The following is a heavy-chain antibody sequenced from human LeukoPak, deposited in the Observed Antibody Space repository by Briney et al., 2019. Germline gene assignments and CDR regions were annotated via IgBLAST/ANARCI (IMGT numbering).Heavy chain of an antibody. Sequence: SETLSLTCTVSGGSISSYYWSWIRQPAGEGLEWIGRIYTSGSTNYNPSLKSRVTMSVETSKSQFSLKLSSVTAADTAVYYCARALESNYGYYFDYGGQGTRVTVSS. CDR1: GGSISSYY. J-gene: IGHJ4*02. D-gene: IGHD4-11*01. V-gene: IGHV4-4*07. CDR3: ARALESNYGYYFDY. CDR2: IYTSGST.